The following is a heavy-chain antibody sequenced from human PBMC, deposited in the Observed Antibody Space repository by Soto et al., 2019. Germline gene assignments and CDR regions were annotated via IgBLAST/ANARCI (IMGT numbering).Heavy chain of an antibody. V-gene: IGHV4-30-4*01. CDR1: GGSISSGDYY. CDR2: IYYSGST. D-gene: IGHD4-4*01. CDR3: ARGRHDYSNLYYFDY. J-gene: IGHJ4*02. Sequence: KPSETLSLTCTVSGGSISSGDYYWSWIRQPPGKGLEWIGYIYYSGSTYYNPSLKSRVTISVDTSKNQFSLKLSSVTAADTAVYYCARGRHDYSNLYYFDYWGQGTLVTVSS.